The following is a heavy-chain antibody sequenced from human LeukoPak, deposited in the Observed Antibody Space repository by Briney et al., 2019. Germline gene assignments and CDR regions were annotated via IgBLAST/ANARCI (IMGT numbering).Heavy chain of an antibody. CDR3: ARRGWNSSGWYLIDY. CDR2: INPNSGGT. CDR1: GYTFTSYG. V-gene: IGHV1-2*02. J-gene: IGHJ4*02. D-gene: IGHD6-19*01. Sequence: ASVKVSCKASGYTFTSYGITWVRQAPGQGLEWMGWINPNSGGTNYAQKFQGRVTMTRDTSISTAYMELSRLRSDDTAVYYCARRGWNSSGWYLIDYWGQGTLVTVSS.